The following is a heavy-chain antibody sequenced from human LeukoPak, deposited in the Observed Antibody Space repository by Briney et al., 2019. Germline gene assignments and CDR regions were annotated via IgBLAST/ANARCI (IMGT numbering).Heavy chain of an antibody. CDR3: ARVPYYYDSSGPIGNRIDY. J-gene: IGHJ4*02. CDR2: ISVYNGKT. V-gene: IGHV1-18*01. CDR1: GYTFTNYG. Sequence: ASVKVSCKASGYTFTNYGITWVRQAPGQGLEWIGCISVYNGKTNYAQKLQGRVTMTTDTSTSTAYMELRSLRSDDTAVYYCARVPYYYDSSGPIGNRIDYWGQGTLVTVSS. D-gene: IGHD3-22*01.